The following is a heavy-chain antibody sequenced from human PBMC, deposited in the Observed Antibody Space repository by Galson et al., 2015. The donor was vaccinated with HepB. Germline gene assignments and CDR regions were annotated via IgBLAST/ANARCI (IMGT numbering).Heavy chain of an antibody. CDR3: VRGGTNWGLNYYCFDP. D-gene: IGHD7-27*01. CDR2: TNPTSGGA. J-gene: IGHJ5*02. Sequence: SVKVSCKAPGYTFTGYYIHWVRQAPGQGLEWMGRTNPTSGGANYAQKFQGRVSVTTGTSIGTAYMELSRLTSDDTAVYYCVRGGTNWGLNYYCFDPWGQGTLVTVSS. CDR1: GYTFTGYY. V-gene: IGHV1-2*06.